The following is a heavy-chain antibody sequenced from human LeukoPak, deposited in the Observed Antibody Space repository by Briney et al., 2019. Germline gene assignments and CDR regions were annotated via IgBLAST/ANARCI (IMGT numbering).Heavy chain of an antibody. V-gene: IGHV3-74*01. D-gene: IGHD2-2*01. CDR1: GFTFSSYW. J-gene: IGHJ5*02. CDR2: INSDGSST. CDR3: AKDRVGSSTSPNWFDP. Sequence: GGSLRLSCAASGFTFSSYWMHWVRQAPGKGLVWVSRINSDGSSTSYADSVKGRFTISRDNSKNTMSLQMNSLRAEDTAVYYCAKDRVGSSTSPNWFDPWGQGTLVAVSS.